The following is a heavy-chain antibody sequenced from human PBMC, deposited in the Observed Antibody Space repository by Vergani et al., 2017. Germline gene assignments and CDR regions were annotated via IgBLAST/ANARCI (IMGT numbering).Heavy chain of an antibody. D-gene: IGHD1-1*01. V-gene: IGHV3-11*06. J-gene: IGHJ3*02. Sequence: QVQLVESGGGLVKPGGSLRLSCAASGFTFSDYYMSWIRQAPGKGLEWVSYISSSSSYTNYADSVKGRFTISRDNAKNSLYLQMNSLIAEATAVYYCARGRTGTTPDAFDIWGQGTMVTVSS. CDR3: ARGRTGTTPDAFDI. CDR2: ISSSSSYT. CDR1: GFTFSDYY.